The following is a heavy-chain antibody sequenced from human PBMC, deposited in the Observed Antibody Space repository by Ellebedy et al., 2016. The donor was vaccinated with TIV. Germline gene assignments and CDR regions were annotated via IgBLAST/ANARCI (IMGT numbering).Heavy chain of an antibody. J-gene: IGHJ4*02. D-gene: IGHD3-3*01. V-gene: IGHV3-30*02. CDR2: IRDDGSNK. Sequence: PGGSLRLSCAASGFSFSSYGMHWVRQAPGKGLEWVAYIRDDGSNKYYADSVKGRFTISRDNSKNTLHLQMSSLRADDTAVYYYAKGRSGVVHYWGQGTLVTVSS. CDR1: GFSFSSYG. CDR3: AKGRSGVVHY.